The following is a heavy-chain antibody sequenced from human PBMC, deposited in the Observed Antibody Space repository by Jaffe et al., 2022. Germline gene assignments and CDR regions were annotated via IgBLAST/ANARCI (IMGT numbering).Heavy chain of an antibody. Sequence: EVQLVETGGGLIQPGGSLRLSCAASGFTVSSNYMSWVRQAPGKGLEWVSVIYSGGSTYYADSVKGRFTISRDNSKNTLYLQMNSLRAEDTAVYYCARVPYDPYYYYYMDVWGKGTTVTVSS. J-gene: IGHJ6*03. D-gene: IGHD5-12*01. CDR3: ARVPYDPYYYYYMDV. CDR1: GFTVSSNY. V-gene: IGHV3-53*02. CDR2: IYSGGST.